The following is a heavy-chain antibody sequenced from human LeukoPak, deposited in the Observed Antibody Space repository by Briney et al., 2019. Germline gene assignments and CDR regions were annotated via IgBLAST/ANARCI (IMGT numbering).Heavy chain of an antibody. V-gene: IGHV4-39*01. D-gene: IGHD2-2*01. CDR2: IYYSGST. Sequence: SETLSLTCTVSGGSISNSNSYRGWVRQPPGEGLEWIGSIYYSGSTYYNPSLKSRVTISVDTSKNQLSLKLSSVTAADTTVYYCVTSESYYYFVYWGQGTLVTVSS. CDR1: GGSISNSNSY. CDR3: VTSESYYYFVY. J-gene: IGHJ4*02.